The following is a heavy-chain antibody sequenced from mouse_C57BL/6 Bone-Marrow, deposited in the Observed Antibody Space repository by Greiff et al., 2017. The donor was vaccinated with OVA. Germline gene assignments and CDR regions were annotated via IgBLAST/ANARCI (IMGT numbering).Heavy chain of an antibody. V-gene: IGHV1-26*01. CDR1: GYTFTDYY. CDR2: INPNNGGT. J-gene: IGHJ1*03. D-gene: IGHD1-1*01. Sequence: EVQLQQSGPELVKPGASVKISCKASGYTFTDYYMNWVKQSHGKSLEWIGDINPNNGGTSYNQKFKGKATLTVDKSSSTAYMELRSLTSEDSAVYYGAREDYGSSYWYFDVWGTGTTVTVSS. CDR3: AREDYGSSYWYFDV.